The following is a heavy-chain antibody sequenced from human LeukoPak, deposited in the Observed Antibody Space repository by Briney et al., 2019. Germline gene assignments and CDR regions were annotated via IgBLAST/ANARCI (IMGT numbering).Heavy chain of an antibody. J-gene: IGHJ3*02. V-gene: IGHV3-9*01. Sequence: GGSLRPSCAASGFPFDDYAMPWVRQAPGKGLEWVSVISWNSGSIGYADSVKGRFTISRDNSKNTLYLQMNSLRAEDTAVYYCARSTQMITFGGVIVDAFDIWGQGTMVTVSS. CDR2: ISWNSGSI. D-gene: IGHD3-16*02. CDR1: GFPFDDYA. CDR3: ARSTQMITFGGVIVDAFDI.